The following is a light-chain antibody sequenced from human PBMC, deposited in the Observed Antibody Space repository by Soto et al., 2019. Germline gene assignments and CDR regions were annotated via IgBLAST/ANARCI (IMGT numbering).Light chain of an antibody. J-gene: IGLJ2*01. CDR2: DNN. CDR1: GSNIGSNS. CDR3: GTWESYLSVGV. Sequence: QSVLTQPPSVSAAPGQTVTISCSRSGSNIGSNSVSWYQQVPGTAPKLLLYDNNKRPSGIPDRFFGSKSGTSATLGIAGLQTADEADYYCGTWESYLSVGVFGGGTKLTVL. V-gene: IGLV1-51*01.